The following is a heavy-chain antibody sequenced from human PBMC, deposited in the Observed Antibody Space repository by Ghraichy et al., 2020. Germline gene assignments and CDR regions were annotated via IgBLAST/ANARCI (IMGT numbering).Heavy chain of an antibody. J-gene: IGHJ5*02. D-gene: IGHD3-22*01. V-gene: IGHV4-39*01. Sequence: ESLNISCTVSGGSISSSSYYWGWIRQPPGKGLEWIGSIYYSGSTYYNPSLKSRVTISVDTSKNQFSLKLSSVTAADTAVYYCARLGHYYDSIGYEGGYNWFDPWGQGTLVTVSS. CDR2: IYYSGST. CDR1: GGSISSSSYY. CDR3: ARLGHYYDSIGYEGGYNWFDP.